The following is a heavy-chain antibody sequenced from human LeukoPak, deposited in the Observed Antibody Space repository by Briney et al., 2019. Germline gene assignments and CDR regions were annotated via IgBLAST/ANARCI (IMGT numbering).Heavy chain of an antibody. Sequence: GGSLRLSCAASGFTFSSYDMPWVRQATGKGLEWVSAIGIAGDTYYPGSVKGRFTISRENAKNSLYLQMNSLRAGDTAVYYCARADDGSGSVDYWGQGTLVTVSS. CDR1: GFTFSSYD. CDR3: ARADDGSGSVDY. V-gene: IGHV3-13*01. CDR2: IGIAGDT. J-gene: IGHJ4*02. D-gene: IGHD3-10*01.